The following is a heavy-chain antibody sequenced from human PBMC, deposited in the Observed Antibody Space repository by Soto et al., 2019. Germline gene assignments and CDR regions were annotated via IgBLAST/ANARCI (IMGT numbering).Heavy chain of an antibody. CDR3: ASRSPALDY. CDR2: IWYDGSKK. V-gene: IGHV3-33*01. J-gene: IGHJ4*02. CDR1: GFTFSSYG. Sequence: QVQLVESGGDVVQPGRSLRLSCAASGFTFSSYGMHWVRQAPGKGLEWVAVIWYDGSKKYYADFVKGRFTISRDNSKNTLDLQMNSLSAEDTAVYYCASRSPALDYWGQGTLVTVSA. D-gene: IGHD2-2*01.